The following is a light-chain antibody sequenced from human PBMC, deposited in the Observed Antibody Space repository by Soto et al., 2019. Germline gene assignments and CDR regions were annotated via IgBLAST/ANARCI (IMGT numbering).Light chain of an antibody. CDR3: QQYGDSPMYT. Sequence: EIVLTQSPGTLSLSPGERATLSCRASQSVTKNYLAWYQHKPGQAPRLLIYGASNRATGIPDRFSGSGSGTDFTLTVSRLEPDDFVVYSCQQYGDSPMYTFGQGTKLEIK. V-gene: IGKV3-20*01. CDR1: QSVTKNY. J-gene: IGKJ2*01. CDR2: GAS.